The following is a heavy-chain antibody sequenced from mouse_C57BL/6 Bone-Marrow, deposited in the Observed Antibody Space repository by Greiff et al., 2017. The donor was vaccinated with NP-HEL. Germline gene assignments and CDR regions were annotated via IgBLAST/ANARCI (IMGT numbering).Heavy chain of an antibody. Sequence: EVMLVESGGGLVQPGESLKLSCESNEYEFPSHDMSWVRTTPDTRLALVAAINSDGGSTYSPDTMERRFIISRDNTKKTLYLQRSSLRSEDTALYYCARHESNYPYWYFDVWGTGTTVTVSS. CDR2: INSDGGST. CDR3: ARHESNYPYWYFDV. D-gene: IGHD2-5*01. V-gene: IGHV5-2*01. CDR1: EYEFPSHD. J-gene: IGHJ1*03.